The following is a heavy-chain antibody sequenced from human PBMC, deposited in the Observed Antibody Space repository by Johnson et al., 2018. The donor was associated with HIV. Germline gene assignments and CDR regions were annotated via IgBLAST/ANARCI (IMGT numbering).Heavy chain of an antibody. CDR2: IYSGGST. J-gene: IGHJ3*02. CDR3: VRDEEVMYAMGAFDI. Sequence: QVQLVESGGGLVQPGGSLRLSCAASGFTFSSYAMHWVRQAPGKGLEWVSVIYSGGSTYYADSVKGRFTISRDNSKNTLYLQMNSLRADDPAVYYCVRDEEVMYAMGAFDIWGQGTMLTVSS. V-gene: IGHV3-NL1*01. D-gene: IGHD2-8*02. CDR1: GFTFSSYA.